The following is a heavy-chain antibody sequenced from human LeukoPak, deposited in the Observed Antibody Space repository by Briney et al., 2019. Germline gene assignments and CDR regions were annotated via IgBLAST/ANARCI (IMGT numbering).Heavy chain of an antibody. J-gene: IGHJ4*02. D-gene: IGHD3-10*01. CDR3: GRGSVQSDY. CDR2: INPNSGNT. CDR1: GYTFTSYD. V-gene: IGHV1-8*01. Sequence: ASVKISCKASGYTFTSYDLNWVRQATGQGLEWMGWINPNSGNTGYAQKLQGRVTMTRNTSISTALKELSILRSEDAVLYYCGRGSVQSDYWGQGTLVTVSS.